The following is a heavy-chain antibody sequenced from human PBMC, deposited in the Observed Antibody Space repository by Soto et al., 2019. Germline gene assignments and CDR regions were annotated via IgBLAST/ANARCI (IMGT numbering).Heavy chain of an antibody. J-gene: IGHJ5*02. D-gene: IGHD2-21*01. CDR2: ITTSSAYI. Sequence: EMQLVESGGGLVKPGGSLRLSCAASGFTFNTYDMNWVRQAPGKGLEWVSSITTSSAYIYYADSLKDRIIISRDNAKNSLFLQMNSLRAEDTAVYYCVRSGTARLLRHSWFDTWGQGTLVTVSS. V-gene: IGHV3-21*01. CDR3: VRSGTARLLRHSWFDT. CDR1: GFTFNTYD.